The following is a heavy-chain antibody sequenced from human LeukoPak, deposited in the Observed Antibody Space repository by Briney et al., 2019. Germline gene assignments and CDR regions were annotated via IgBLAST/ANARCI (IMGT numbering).Heavy chain of an antibody. CDR1: GFSFSSYA. Sequence: GGSLRLSYAASGFSFSSYAMSWVRQAPGKGLEWVSSINGGGNTYYADSVKGRFTISRDNSKNTLYLEMNSLRAEDTALYYCAKRRLAGVAAATDYWGQGTLVTVSS. V-gene: IGHV3-23*01. CDR3: AKRRLAGVAAATDY. J-gene: IGHJ4*02. D-gene: IGHD2-15*01. CDR2: INGGGNT.